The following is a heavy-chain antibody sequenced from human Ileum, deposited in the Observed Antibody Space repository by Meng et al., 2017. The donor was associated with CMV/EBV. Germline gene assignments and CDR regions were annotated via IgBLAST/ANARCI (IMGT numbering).Heavy chain of an antibody. Sequence: GESLKISCAASGFTFSSHGMHWVRQAPGKGLEWVAFTWIGEGEKYNPDSVKGRFTISRYNSKNTLYLQMNSLRPEDTALYYCSKGRSDSWHQLDHWGQGTLVTVSS. CDR3: SKGRSDSWHQLDH. D-gene: IGHD6-13*01. J-gene: IGHJ4*02. V-gene: IGHV3-30*02. CDR2: TWIGEGEK. CDR1: GFTFSSHG.